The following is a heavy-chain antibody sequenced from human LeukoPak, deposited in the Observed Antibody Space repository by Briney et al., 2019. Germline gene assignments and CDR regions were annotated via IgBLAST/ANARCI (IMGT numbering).Heavy chain of an antibody. D-gene: IGHD6-19*01. V-gene: IGHV4-59*01. J-gene: IGHJ6*02. CDR2: IYYSGST. CDR3: ARASWLGIYGMDV. CDR1: GGSISGYY. Sequence: SETLSLTCTVSGGSISGYYWSWIRQPPGKGLEWIGYIYYSGSTNYNPPLKSRVTISVDTSKNQFSLKLSSATAADTAVYYCARASWLGIYGMDVWGQGTTVTVSS.